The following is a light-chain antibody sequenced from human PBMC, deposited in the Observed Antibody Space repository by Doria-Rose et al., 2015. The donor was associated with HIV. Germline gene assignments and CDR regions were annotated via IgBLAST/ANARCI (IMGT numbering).Light chain of an antibody. CDR1: SSNIGAGFD. Sequence: SLSGAPGQRVAISCTVSSSNIGAGFDVNWYQQFPGTDPKLLIHGNTNRPSGVPDRFSGSKSGTSASLAISGLRAEDEADYYCQSYDSRLSVYVFGTGTKVTVL. V-gene: IGLV1-40*01. J-gene: IGLJ1*01. CDR2: GNT. CDR3: QSYDSRLSVYV.